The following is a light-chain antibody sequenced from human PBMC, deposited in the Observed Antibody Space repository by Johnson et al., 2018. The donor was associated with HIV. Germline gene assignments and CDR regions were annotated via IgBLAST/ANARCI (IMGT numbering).Light chain of an antibody. CDR3: GTWDSTLSAGL. CDR1: SSNIGNNY. Sequence: QSVLTQPPSVSAAPGQKVTISCSGSSSNIGNNYVSWYQQLPGTAPKLLIYENNKRPSGIPDRFSGSKFGTSATLGINGLQPGDEADYYCGTWDSTLSAGLFGTGTKVIVL. J-gene: IGLJ1*01. V-gene: IGLV1-51*02. CDR2: ENN.